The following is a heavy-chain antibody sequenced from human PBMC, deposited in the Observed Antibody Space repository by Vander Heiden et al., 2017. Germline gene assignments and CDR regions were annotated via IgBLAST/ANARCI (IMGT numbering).Heavy chain of an antibody. CDR1: GFSLSTSGVG. D-gene: IGHD6-19*01. CDR2: IYWDDDK. Sequence: QITLKESGPPLVKPTQTLTLTCTFSGFSLSTSGVGVGWIRQPPGKALEWRALIYWDDDKRYSPSLKSRLTITKDTSKNQVVLTMTNMDPVDTATYYCAHTRGGGWYKSWGQGTLVTVSS. CDR3: AHTRGGGWYKS. J-gene: IGHJ4*02. V-gene: IGHV2-5*02.